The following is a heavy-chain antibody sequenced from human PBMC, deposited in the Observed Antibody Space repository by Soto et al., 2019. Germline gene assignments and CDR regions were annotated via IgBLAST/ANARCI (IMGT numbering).Heavy chain of an antibody. CDR1: GFTFSSYG. CDR3: ASEEPIYSSSYGMDV. Sequence: QVQLVESGGGVVQPGRSLRLSCAASGFTFSSYGMHWVRQAPGKGLEWVAVIWYDGSNKYYADSVKGRFTISRDNSKNTLYLQMNSLRAEDTAVYYCASEEPIYSSSYGMDVWGQGTTVTVSS. J-gene: IGHJ6*02. CDR2: IWYDGSNK. D-gene: IGHD6-13*01. V-gene: IGHV3-33*01.